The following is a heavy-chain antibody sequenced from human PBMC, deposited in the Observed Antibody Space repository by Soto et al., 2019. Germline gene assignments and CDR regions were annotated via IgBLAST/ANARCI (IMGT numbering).Heavy chain of an antibody. V-gene: IGHV5-51*01. CDR2: IYPVDSDT. CDR3: ARHGYCNGGSCYSSYYYGMDV. J-gene: IGHJ6*02. CDR1: GYSFTSYW. D-gene: IGHD2-15*01. Sequence: VQSLKGSCKGSGYSFTSYWIGWVRKMPGKGLEWMGIIYPVDSDTRYSPSFQGLVTISADKSISTAYLQWSSLKASDTAMYYCARHGYCNGGSCYSSYYYGMDVWGQGTTVTVSS.